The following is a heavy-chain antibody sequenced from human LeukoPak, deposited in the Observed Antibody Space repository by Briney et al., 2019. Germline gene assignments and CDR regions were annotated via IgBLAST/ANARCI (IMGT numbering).Heavy chain of an antibody. J-gene: IGHJ6*03. V-gene: IGHV3-30*02. CDR2: IWSDGNNR. CDR1: GFTFRNYG. D-gene: IGHD3-3*01. Sequence: GGSLRLSCAASGFTFRNYGMHWVRQATGKGLEWVSFIWSDGNNRFHADSVKGRFTISRDNSKNMLYLQMDSLRPEDTAVYYCAKDPGASVSGSHMDVWGKGTTVIVSS. CDR3: AKDPGASVSGSHMDV.